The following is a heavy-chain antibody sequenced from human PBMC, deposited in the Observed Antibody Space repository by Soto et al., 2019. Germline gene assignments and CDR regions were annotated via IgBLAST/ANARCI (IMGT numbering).Heavy chain of an antibody. D-gene: IGHD1-26*01. CDR2: ISYDGSNK. V-gene: IGHV3-30*18. J-gene: IGHJ6*02. Sequence: GGSLRLSCAASGFIFSSYGMHWVRQAPGKGLEWVAVISYDGSNKYYADSVKGRFTISRDNSKNTLYLQMNSLRAEDTAVYYCAKVLYVGATHNYYYYGMDVWGQGTTVTVSS. CDR1: GFIFSSYG. CDR3: AKVLYVGATHNYYYYGMDV.